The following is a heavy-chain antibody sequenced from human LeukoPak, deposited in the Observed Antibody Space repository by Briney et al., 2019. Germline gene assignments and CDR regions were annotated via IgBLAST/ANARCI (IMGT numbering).Heavy chain of an antibody. CDR3: AREVNLRFLEWLIDY. CDR1: GVSISSYY. V-gene: IGHV4-4*07. J-gene: IGHJ4*02. CDR2: IYTSGST. Sequence: SETLCLTCTVSGVSISSYYWSWIRQPAGKGLEWIGRIYTSGSTNYNPSLKSRVTMSVDTSKNQFSLKLSSVTAADTAVYYCAREVNLRFLEWLIDYWGQGTLVTVSS. D-gene: IGHD3-3*01.